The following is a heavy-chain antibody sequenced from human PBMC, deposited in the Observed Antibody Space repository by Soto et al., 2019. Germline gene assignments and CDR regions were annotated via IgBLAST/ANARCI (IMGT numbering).Heavy chain of an antibody. V-gene: IGHV4-39*07. CDR1: GGSISDDTYY. CDR3: ARDPRYDSSGYYDP. D-gene: IGHD3-22*01. J-gene: IGHJ5*02. Sequence: SETLSLTCTVSGGSISDDTYYWGWIRQPPGKGLEWIGYIYHSGSTYYNPSLKSRVTISVDTSRNQFSLKLSSVTAADTAVYYCARDPRYDSSGYYDPWGQGTLVTVSS. CDR2: IYHSGST.